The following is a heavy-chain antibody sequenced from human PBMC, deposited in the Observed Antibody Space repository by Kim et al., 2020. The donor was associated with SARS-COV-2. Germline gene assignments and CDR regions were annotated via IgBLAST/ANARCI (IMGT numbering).Heavy chain of an antibody. Sequence: SETLSLTCAVYGGSFSGYYWSWIRQPPGKGLEWIGEINHSGSTNYNPSLKSRVTISVDTSKNQFSLKLSSVTAADTAVYYCARGRITMVRGVIGPRHGYYMDVWGKGTTVTVSS. J-gene: IGHJ6*03. CDR3: ARGRITMVRGVIGPRHGYYMDV. D-gene: IGHD3-10*01. CDR2: INHSGST. CDR1: GGSFSGYY. V-gene: IGHV4-34*01.